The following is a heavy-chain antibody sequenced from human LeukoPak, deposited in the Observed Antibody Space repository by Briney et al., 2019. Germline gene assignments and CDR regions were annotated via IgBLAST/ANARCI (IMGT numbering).Heavy chain of an antibody. CDR2: IRYDGSNK. CDR3: AKDLGDYSNYATLDY. D-gene: IGHD4-11*01. CDR1: GFTFSSYG. J-gene: IGHJ4*02. V-gene: IGHV3-30*02. Sequence: GGSLRLSCVASGFTFSSYGMHWVRQAPGKGLEWVAFIRYDGSNKYYADSVKGRFTISRDNSKNTLYLQMNSLRAEDTAVYYCAKDLGDYSNYATLDYWGQGTLVTVSS.